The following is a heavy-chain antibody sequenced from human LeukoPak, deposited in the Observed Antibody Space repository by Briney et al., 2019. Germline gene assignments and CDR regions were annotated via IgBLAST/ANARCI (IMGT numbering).Heavy chain of an antibody. CDR1: GFTFSSYA. Sequence: PGRSLRLSCAASGFTFSSYAMHWVRQAPGKGLEWVALISYDGSNQYYADSVMGRFTISRDNSKNTLYLQMNSLRVEDTAVYYCARDQLGYYGMDVWGHGTTVTVSS. D-gene: IGHD5-18*01. V-gene: IGHV3-30-3*01. J-gene: IGHJ6*02. CDR2: ISYDGSNQ. CDR3: ARDQLGYYGMDV.